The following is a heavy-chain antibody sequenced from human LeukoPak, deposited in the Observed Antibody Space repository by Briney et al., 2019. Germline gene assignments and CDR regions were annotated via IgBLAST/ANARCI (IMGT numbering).Heavy chain of an antibody. CDR3: ARTYTGEWELLRTFDY. CDR2: IYYSGST. J-gene: IGHJ4*02. CDR1: GGSISSGDYY. D-gene: IGHD1-26*01. Sequence: PPETLSLTCTVSGGSISSGDYYWSWIRQPPGKGLEWIGYIYYSGSTYYNPSLKSRVTISVDTSKNQFSLKLSSVTAADTAVYYCARTYTGEWELLRTFDYWGQGTLVTVSS. V-gene: IGHV4-30-4*01.